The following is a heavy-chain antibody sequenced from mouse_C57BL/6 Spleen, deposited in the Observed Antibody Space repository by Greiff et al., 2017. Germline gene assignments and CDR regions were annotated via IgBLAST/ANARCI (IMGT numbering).Heavy chain of an antibody. D-gene: IGHD2-4*01. Sequence: VQLQQSGPVLVKPGASVKMSCKASGYTFTDYYMNWVKQSHGKSLEWIGVINPYNGGTSYNQKFKGKATLTVDKSSSTAYMELNSLTSEDSAVYYCARKGAYDYVLFDYWGQGTTLTVSS. J-gene: IGHJ2*01. CDR1: GYTFTDYY. CDR2: INPYNGGT. V-gene: IGHV1-19*01. CDR3: ARKGAYDYVLFDY.